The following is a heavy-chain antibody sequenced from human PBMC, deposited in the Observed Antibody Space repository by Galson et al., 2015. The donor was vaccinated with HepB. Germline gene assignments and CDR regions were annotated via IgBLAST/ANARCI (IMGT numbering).Heavy chain of an antibody. Sequence: QSGAEVKKPGESLRISCKGSGYSFTNYWISWVRRMPGKGLQWLGRIDPTDSYTDYNPSFQGHVTLSADKSISTAYLQWSSLKASDPAMFYCASHNRTESGGNDAFEICGQGAMVTSSS. V-gene: IGHV5-10-1*01. CDR2: IDPTDSYT. CDR1: GYSFTNYW. J-gene: IGHJ3*02. CDR3: ASHNRTESGGNDAFEI. D-gene: IGHD2-15*01.